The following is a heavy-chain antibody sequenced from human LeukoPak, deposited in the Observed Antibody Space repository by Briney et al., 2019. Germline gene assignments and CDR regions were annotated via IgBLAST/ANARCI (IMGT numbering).Heavy chain of an antibody. V-gene: IGHV1-2*02. CDR2: INPNSGGT. CDR3: ARVLPLPIAAAVSNWFDP. J-gene: IGHJ5*02. Sequence: ASVKVSCKASGYTFTSYGISWVRQAPGQGLEWMGWINPNSGGTNYAQKFQGRVTMTRDTSISTAYMELSRLRSDDTAVYYCARVLPLPIAAAVSNWFDPWGQGTLVTVSS. CDR1: GYTFTSYG. D-gene: IGHD6-13*01.